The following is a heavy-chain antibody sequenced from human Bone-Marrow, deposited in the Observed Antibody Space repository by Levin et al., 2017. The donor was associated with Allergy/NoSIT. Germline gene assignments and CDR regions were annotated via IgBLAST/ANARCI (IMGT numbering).Heavy chain of an antibody. Sequence: PGGSLRLSCAVSGFTFSNYGMHWVRQAPGKGLEWVALISYDGSDKDHADSVKGRFTISRDSSKNTLYLQMNSLRAEDTAVYYCAKLLPWLVLTAPFDYWGQGTLVTVSS. CDR2: ISYDGSDK. CDR3: AKLLPWLVLTAPFDY. CDR1: GFTFSNYG. J-gene: IGHJ4*02. D-gene: IGHD6-19*01. V-gene: IGHV3-30*18.